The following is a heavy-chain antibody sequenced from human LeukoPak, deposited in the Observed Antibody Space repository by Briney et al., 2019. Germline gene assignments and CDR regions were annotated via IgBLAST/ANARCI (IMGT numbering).Heavy chain of an antibody. CDR3: AKDEGYCSGGSCYEFDY. V-gene: IGHV3-30*18. CDR2: ISYDGSNK. Sequence: GGSLRLSCAASGFTFSSYGMHWVRQAPGKGLEWVAVISYDGSNKYYADSVKGRFTISRDNSKNTLYLQMNSLRAEDTAVYYCAKDEGYCSGGSCYEFDYWGQGTLVTVSS. CDR1: GFTFSSYG. D-gene: IGHD2-15*01. J-gene: IGHJ4*02.